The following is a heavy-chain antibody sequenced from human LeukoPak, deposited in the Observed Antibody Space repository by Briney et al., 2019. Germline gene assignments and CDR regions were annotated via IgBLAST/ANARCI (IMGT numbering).Heavy chain of an antibody. CDR1: AASFSIYS. CDR2: FILIFGRA. V-gene: IGHV1-69*06. CDR3: ARFTRFQYYDFWSALDYYGMDV. J-gene: IGHJ6*02. D-gene: IGHD3-3*01. Sequence: GSSVKVTFMASAASFSIYSFSWVRQGPAQGHEWMGGFILIFGRANYAQKFQGRVTITADKSTITAYMELSSLRSEDTAVYYCARFTRFQYYDFWSALDYYGMDVWGQGTTVTVSS.